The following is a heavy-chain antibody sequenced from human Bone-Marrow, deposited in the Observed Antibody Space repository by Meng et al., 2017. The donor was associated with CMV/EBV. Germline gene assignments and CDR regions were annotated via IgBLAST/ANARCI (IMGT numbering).Heavy chain of an antibody. J-gene: IGHJ4*02. CDR1: GFTLSRYW. CDR2: IKQDGSEK. V-gene: IGHV3-7*01. D-gene: IGHD4-23*01. CDR3: ASYDYGGNRIFDY. Sequence: GESLKISCAASGFTLSRYWMTWVRQAPGKGLEWVATIKQDGSEKYYVDSVKGRFTISRDNAKNSLYLQMNSLRAEDTAVYYCASYDYGGNRIFDYWGQGTLVTVSS.